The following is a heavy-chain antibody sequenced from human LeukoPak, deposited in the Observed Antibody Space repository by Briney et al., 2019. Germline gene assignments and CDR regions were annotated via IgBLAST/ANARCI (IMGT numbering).Heavy chain of an antibody. CDR3: AKVSMVPAYSSSWYLGNFQY. CDR1: GFTFSSYG. J-gene: IGHJ4*02. Sequence: GGSLRLSCAASGFTFSSYGMHWVRQAPGKGLVWVAFIRYDGSNKYYADSVKGRFTISRDNSKNTLYLQMNSLRAEDTAVYYCAKVSMVPAYSSSWYLGNFQYWGQGTLVTVSS. CDR2: IRYDGSNK. V-gene: IGHV3-30*02. D-gene: IGHD6-13*01.